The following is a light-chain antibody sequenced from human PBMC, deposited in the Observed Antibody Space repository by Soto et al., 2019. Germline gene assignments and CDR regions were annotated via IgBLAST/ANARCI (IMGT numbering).Light chain of an antibody. CDR2: EVT. CDR1: SRDVGGPDY. CDR3: SSYTTMNTWV. J-gene: IGLJ3*02. V-gene: IGLV2-14*01. Sequence: QSVLTQPASVSGSPGQSITISCTGTSRDVGGPDYVSWYQQHPGTAPKLLIYEVTKWPSGASGRFSGSKSGNTASLTISGLQAEDEADYYCSSYTTMNTWVFGGGTKVTVL.